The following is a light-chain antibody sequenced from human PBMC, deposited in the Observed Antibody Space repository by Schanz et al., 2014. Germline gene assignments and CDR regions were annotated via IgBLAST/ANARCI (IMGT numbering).Light chain of an antibody. CDR3: HQYHDWPPHT. CDR2: GAS. V-gene: IGKV3-15*01. CDR1: QSVRSSY. Sequence: EIVMTQSPGTLSLSPGERATLSCRASQSVRSSYLAWYQHKPGQAPRLLIYGASTRATGIPARFSGSGSGTEFTLTISSLQSEDFAVYCCHQYHDWPPHTFGQGTRLEIK. J-gene: IGKJ2*01.